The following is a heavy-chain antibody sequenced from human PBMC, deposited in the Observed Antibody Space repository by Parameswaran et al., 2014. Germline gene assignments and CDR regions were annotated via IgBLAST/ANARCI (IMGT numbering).Heavy chain of an antibody. CDR3: ARDRKWELLFDY. Sequence: QMPGKGLEWVSSISSSSSYIYYADSVKGRFTISRDNAKNSLYLQMNSLRAEDTAVYYCARDRKWELLFDYWGQGTLVTVSS. V-gene: IGHV3-21*01. D-gene: IGHD1-26*01. CDR2: ISSSSSYI. J-gene: IGHJ4*02.